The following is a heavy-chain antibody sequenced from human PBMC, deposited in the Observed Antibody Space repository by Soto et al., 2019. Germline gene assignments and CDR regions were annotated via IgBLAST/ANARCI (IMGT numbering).Heavy chain of an antibody. CDR1: GYTLSDLS. J-gene: IGHJ2*01. D-gene: IGHD3-10*01. Sequence: ASVKVSCKVSGYTLSDLSIHWVRQAPGQGLEWMGGFDPEDGETIYTQEFQGRVTVTEDTSTDTAYMELSSLRYEDTAVYYCATHLSGSRGLKVWYFDLWGRGTLVTVSS. V-gene: IGHV1-24*01. CDR3: ATHLSGSRGLKVWYFDL. CDR2: FDPEDGET.